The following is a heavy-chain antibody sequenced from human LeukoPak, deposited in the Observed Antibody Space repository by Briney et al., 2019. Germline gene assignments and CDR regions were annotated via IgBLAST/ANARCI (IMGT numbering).Heavy chain of an antibody. D-gene: IGHD3-22*01. J-gene: IGHJ3*02. Sequence: GESLKISCKGSGYSFTSYWIGWVRQMPGKGLDWRGIIYPDDSDITYSPSFQGQVTISADKSINTAYLQWSSLKASDTAMYYCAIRLMYYYDSSGYDVAIDIWGQGTMVTVSS. CDR3: AIRLMYYYDSSGYDVAIDI. CDR1: GYSFTSYW. V-gene: IGHV5-51*01. CDR2: IYPDDSDI.